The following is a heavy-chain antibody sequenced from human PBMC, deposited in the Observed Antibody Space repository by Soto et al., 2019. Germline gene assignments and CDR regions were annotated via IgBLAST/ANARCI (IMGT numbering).Heavy chain of an antibody. Sequence: EVRLVESGGGLVQPGGSLRLSCAASGFTFSNYGMNWARQAPGRGLEWVTHINAPGETKSYSDSVKGRFTVSRDDAKNSLYLQMSSLRADDTAIYYCARDPEGINDFDYWGQGTLVTVSS. CDR3: ARDPEGINDFDY. CDR1: GFTFSNYG. J-gene: IGHJ4*02. D-gene: IGHD2-21*01. CDR2: INAPGETK. V-gene: IGHV3-48*04.